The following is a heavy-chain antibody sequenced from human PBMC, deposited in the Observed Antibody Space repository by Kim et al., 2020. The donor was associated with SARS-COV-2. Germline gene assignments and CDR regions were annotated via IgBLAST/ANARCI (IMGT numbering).Heavy chain of an antibody. CDR1: GFTFSSYG. Sequence: GGSLRLSCAASGFTFSSYGMHWVRQAPGKGLEWVAVIWYDGSNKYYADSVKGRFTISRDNSKNTLYLQMNSLRAEDTAVYYCAKGGSWYDNWFDPWGQGTLVTVSS. CDR2: IWYDGSNK. D-gene: IGHD6-13*01. J-gene: IGHJ5*02. V-gene: IGHV3-33*06. CDR3: AKGGSWYDNWFDP.